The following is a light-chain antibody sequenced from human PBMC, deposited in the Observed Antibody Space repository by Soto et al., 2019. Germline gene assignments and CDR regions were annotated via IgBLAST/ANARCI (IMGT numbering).Light chain of an antibody. CDR3: MQRIEFPIT. V-gene: IGKV2-30*02. CDR2: KVS. CDR1: QSLVHSDGNTY. J-gene: IGKJ5*01. Sequence: DVVMTQSPLSLPVTLGQPASISCRSSQSLVHSDGNTYLNWFQQRPGQSPRRLIYKVSNRDSGVPDRFSGSGSGTDFTLKISRVAAEDVGVYYCMQRIEFPITFGQGTRLEI.